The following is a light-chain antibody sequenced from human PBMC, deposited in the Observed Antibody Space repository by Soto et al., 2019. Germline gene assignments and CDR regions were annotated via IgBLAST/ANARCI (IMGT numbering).Light chain of an antibody. V-gene: IGLV2-14*01. CDR3: CSYAGNSLWV. Sequence: QSVLTQPASVSGSPGQSITISCTGTSSDVGGYNYVSWYQQHPGKAPKLMIYEVSNRPSGVSNRFSGSKSGNTASLTISGLQAEDEADYYCCSYAGNSLWVFGGGTKLTVL. J-gene: IGLJ3*02. CDR1: SSDVGGYNY. CDR2: EVS.